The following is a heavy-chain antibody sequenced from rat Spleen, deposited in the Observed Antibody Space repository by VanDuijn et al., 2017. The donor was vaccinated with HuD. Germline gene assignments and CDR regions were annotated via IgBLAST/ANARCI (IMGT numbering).Heavy chain of an antibody. J-gene: IGHJ2*01. V-gene: IGHV5-31*01. CDR1: GFTFNNYW. Sequence: EVQLVESGGGLVQPGRSLKLSCVASGFTFNNYWMTWVRQAPGKGLEWVSSIDTDGSRTYYPDSVKGRFTVSRDNTKSTLYLQTDSLRSEDTATYYCTRDRILRSTGFDYWGQGVMVTVSS. CDR2: IDTDGSRT. D-gene: IGHD1-6*01. CDR3: TRDRILRSTGFDY.